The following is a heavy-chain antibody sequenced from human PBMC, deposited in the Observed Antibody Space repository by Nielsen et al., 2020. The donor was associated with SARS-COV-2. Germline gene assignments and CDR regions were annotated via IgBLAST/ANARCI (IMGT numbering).Heavy chain of an antibody. Sequence: ASVKVSCKASGYTFTSYDINWVRRATGQGLEWMGWMNPNRGNTGYAQKFQGRVTMTRNTSISTAYMELSSLRSEDSAVYYCARWRFSYGLGYYGLDVWGQGTTVTVSS. J-gene: IGHJ6*02. D-gene: IGHD5-18*01. V-gene: IGHV1-8*01. CDR1: GYTFTSYD. CDR2: MNPNRGNT. CDR3: ARWRFSYGLGYYGLDV.